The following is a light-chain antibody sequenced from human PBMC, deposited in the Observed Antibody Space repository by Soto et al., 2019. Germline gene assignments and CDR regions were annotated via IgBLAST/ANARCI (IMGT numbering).Light chain of an antibody. V-gene: IGLV2-8*01. CDR2: EVS. Sequence: QSALTQPPSASGSPGQSVTISCTGTSSDVGGYNYVSWYQQHPGKAPKLMIYEVSERPSGVPDRFSGSKSGNTASLTVSGLQAEDEADYYCSSYAGSNNLIFAGGTKVTVL. CDR3: SSYAGSNNLI. J-gene: IGLJ2*01. CDR1: SSDVGGYNY.